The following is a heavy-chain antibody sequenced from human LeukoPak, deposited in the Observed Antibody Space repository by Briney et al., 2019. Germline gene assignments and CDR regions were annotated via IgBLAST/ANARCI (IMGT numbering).Heavy chain of an antibody. V-gene: IGHV3-11*04. CDR1: GFTFSDYY. CDR2: ISSSGSSI. CDR3: ARDFAATGDYYYYMDV. D-gene: IGHD2-15*01. J-gene: IGHJ6*03. Sequence: GGSLRLSCAASGFTFSDYYMSWIRQAPGKGLEWVSYISSSGSSIYYADSVKGRFTISRDNAKNSLYLQMNSLRVEDTAVYYCARDFAATGDYYYYMDVWAKGPRSPSP.